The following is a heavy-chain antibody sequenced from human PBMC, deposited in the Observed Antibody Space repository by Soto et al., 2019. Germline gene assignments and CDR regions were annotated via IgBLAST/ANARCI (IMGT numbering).Heavy chain of an antibody. J-gene: IGHJ5*02. CDR1: GYTFTSYG. D-gene: IGHD6-6*01. CDR3: ARDSTARLAWFDP. CDR2: ISGYNGNK. V-gene: IGHV1-18*01. Sequence: ASVKVSCKASGYTFTSYGISWGRQAPGQGLEWMGWISGYNGNKKYAQRLQGRVTMTTETSTSTAYMELRSLRSDDTAIYYCARDSTARLAWFDPWGQGTLVTVSS.